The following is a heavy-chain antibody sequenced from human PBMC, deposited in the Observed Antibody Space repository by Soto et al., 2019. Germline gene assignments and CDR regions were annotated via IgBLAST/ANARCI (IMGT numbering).Heavy chain of an antibody. J-gene: IGHJ6*02. Sequence: PGGSLRLSCAASGFTFSSYSMNWVRQAPGKGLEWVSSISSSSSYIYYADSVKGRFTISRDNAKNSLYLQMNSLRAEDTAVYYCARKYSVRGVYYYYGMDVWGQGTTVTVSS. CDR2: ISSSSSYI. CDR3: ARKYSVRGVYYYYGMDV. D-gene: IGHD3-10*01. V-gene: IGHV3-21*01. CDR1: GFTFSSYS.